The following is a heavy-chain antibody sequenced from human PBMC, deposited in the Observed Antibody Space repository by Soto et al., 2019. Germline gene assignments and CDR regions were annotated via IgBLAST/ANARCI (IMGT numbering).Heavy chain of an antibody. V-gene: IGHV3-73*01. CDR2: IRSKPNNYAT. Sequence: EVQLVESGGGLVQPGGSLKLSCAASGFTFSGSAMHWVRQASGKGLEWVGRIRSKPNNYATAYGASEKGRFTISRDDSKSTAYLQMNSLNTEETAVYYCSRQASDFWSGKPQYYMDVWGKGATVTVSS. D-gene: IGHD3-3*01. CDR3: SRQASDFWSGKPQYYMDV. CDR1: GFTFSGSA. J-gene: IGHJ6*03.